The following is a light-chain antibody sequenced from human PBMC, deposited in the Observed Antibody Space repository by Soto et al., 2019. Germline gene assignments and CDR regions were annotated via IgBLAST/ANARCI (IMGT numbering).Light chain of an antibody. V-gene: IGKV3-20*01. CDR2: GAS. CDR3: QQYASSPCT. CDR1: QSVNNND. J-gene: IGKJ2*02. Sequence: EIVLTQSPGTLSLSPGERATLSCRASQSVNNNDLAWYQQKPGQAPRLLIYGASSRATGIPDRFSGSGSGTDFTLTISRLEPEDFAVYFCQQYASSPCTFGQGTKLEIK.